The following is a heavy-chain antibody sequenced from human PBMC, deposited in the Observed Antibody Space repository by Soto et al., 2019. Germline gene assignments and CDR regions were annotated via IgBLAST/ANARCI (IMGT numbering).Heavy chain of an antibody. J-gene: IGHJ6*02. CDR2: ISSSSSYI. D-gene: IGHD6-6*01. CDR3: ARLYSSSSKGMDV. CDR1: GFTFSSYS. Sequence: GGSLRLSCAASGFTFSSYSMNWVRRAPGKGLERVSPISSSSSYIYYADSVKGRFTISRDNAKNSLYLQMNSLRAEDTAVYYCARLYSSSSKGMDVWGQGTTVTVSS. V-gene: IGHV3-21*01.